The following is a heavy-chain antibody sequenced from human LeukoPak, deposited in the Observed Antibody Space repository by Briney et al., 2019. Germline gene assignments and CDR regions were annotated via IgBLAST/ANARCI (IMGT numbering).Heavy chain of an antibody. Sequence: GRSLRLSCAASGFTFSSYAVHWVRQAPGKGLEWVAVISYDGSNKYYADSVKGRFTISRDNSKNTLYLQMNSLRAEDTAVYYCARGLSGEGFDYWGQGTLVTVSS. CDR1: GFTFSSYA. J-gene: IGHJ4*02. D-gene: IGHD1-26*01. CDR3: ARGLSGEGFDY. V-gene: IGHV3-30-3*01. CDR2: ISYDGSNK.